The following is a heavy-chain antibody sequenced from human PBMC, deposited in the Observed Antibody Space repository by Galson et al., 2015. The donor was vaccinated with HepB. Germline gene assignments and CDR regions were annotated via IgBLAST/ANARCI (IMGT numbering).Heavy chain of an antibody. CDR2: IIPILDLS. V-gene: IGHV1-69*02. CDR1: GGTFSGST. Sequence: SVKVSCKASGGTFSGSTISWVRQAPGQGLEWMGRIIPILDLSNYAQKFQGRVTITADKSTNTAYMELSRLTSEDTGVYFGANLFVLGRALQMVPKSDYWGQGTLVTVSS. J-gene: IGHJ4*02. CDR3: ANLFVLGRALQMVPKSDY. D-gene: IGHD6-13*01.